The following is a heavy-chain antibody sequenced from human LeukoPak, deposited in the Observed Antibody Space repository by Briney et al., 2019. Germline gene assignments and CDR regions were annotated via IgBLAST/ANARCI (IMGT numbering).Heavy chain of an antibody. V-gene: IGHV4-39*07. D-gene: IGHD4-17*01. CDR3: AREEATVTTGSYYYYYYMDV. Sequence: SETLSLTCTVSGGSISSSSYYWGWIRHPPRKGLEWIGSIYYSGSTYYNPSLKSRVTISVDTSKNQFSLKLSSVTAADTAVYYCAREEATVTTGSYYYYYYMDVWGKGTTVTVSS. J-gene: IGHJ6*03. CDR1: GGSISSSSYY. CDR2: IYYSGST.